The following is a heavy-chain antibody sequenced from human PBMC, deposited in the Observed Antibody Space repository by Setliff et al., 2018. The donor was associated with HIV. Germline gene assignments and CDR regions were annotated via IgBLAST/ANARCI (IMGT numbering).Heavy chain of an antibody. J-gene: IGHJ6*03. CDR2: IYYSGTT. Sequence: PGGSLRLSCAVSGLTFSDAWLSWVRQAPGKGLEWIGNIYYSGTTNYNPSLKSRVTISVDTSKNQISLRLSSVTAADTAVYYCARRRPPPSGFYSKYYMDVWGKGTTVTVSS. V-gene: IGHV4-59*08. CDR1: GLTFSDAW. CDR3: ARRRPPPSGFYSKYYMDV. D-gene: IGHD3-3*01.